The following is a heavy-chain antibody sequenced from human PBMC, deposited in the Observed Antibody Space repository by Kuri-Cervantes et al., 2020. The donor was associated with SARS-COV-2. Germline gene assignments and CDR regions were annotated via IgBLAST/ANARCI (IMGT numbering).Heavy chain of an antibody. V-gene: IGHV3-74*01. J-gene: IGHJ2*01. CDR3: ARKGSGGWYFDL. CDR2: INSDGSST. Sequence: GESLKISCAASGFTFSSYWMHWVRQAPGKGLVWVSRINSDGSSTSHADSVKGRFTISRDNAKNTLYLQMNSLRAEDTALYYCARKGSGGWYFDLWGRGTLVTVSS. CDR1: GFTFSSYW. D-gene: IGHD3-10*01.